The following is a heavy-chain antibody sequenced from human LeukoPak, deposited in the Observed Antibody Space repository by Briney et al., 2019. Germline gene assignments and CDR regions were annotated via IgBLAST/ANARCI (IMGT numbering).Heavy chain of an antibody. CDR1: VGSITNYY. CDR2: IYYTGST. CDR3: VRHDPIGNSQPLGV. V-gene: IGHV4-59*12. J-gene: IGHJ3*01. Sequence: SETLSLTCTVSVGSITNYYWSWVRQPPGKGLKWIAYIYYTGSTNDNPTLTSRLTVSLDMSKNHFSLKLTSVTAADTAVYYCVRHDPIGNSQPLGVWGQGTMVTVSS. D-gene: IGHD4-23*01.